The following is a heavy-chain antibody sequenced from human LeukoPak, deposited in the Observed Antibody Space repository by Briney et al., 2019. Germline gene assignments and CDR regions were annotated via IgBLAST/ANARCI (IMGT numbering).Heavy chain of an antibody. Sequence: GGCLRLSRAASGFTFSSYSMNWVRQAPGKGLEWVSSISSSSSYIYYADSVKGRFTISRDNAKNSLYLQMNSLRAEDTAVYYCAKTGYSSGSYRIWEYWGQGTLVSVSS. D-gene: IGHD6-19*01. CDR2: ISSSSSYI. V-gene: IGHV3-21*01. J-gene: IGHJ4*02. CDR1: GFTFSSYS. CDR3: AKTGYSSGSYRIWEY.